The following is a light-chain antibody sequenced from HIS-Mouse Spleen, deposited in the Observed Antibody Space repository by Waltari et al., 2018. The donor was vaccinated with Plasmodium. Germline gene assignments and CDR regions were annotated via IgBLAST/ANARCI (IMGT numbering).Light chain of an antibody. V-gene: IGLV2-8*01. CDR2: DVS. J-gene: IGLJ2*01. Sequence: QSALTQPPSASGSPGQSVTISCTGTSSDVGGYNYVSWYQQHPGKDPKLWIYDVSKRPSGFPVRFAGSKSGNTASRTVAGLQAEDEADYYCSSYAGSNNLVFGGGTKLTVL. CDR3: SSYAGSNNLV. CDR1: SSDVGGYNY.